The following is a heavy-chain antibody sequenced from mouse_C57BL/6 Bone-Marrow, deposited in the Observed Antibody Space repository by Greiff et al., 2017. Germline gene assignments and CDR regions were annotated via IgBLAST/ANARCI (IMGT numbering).Heavy chain of an antibody. Sequence: VQGVESGPGLVAPSQSLSITCTVSGFSLTSYAISWVRQPPGKGLEWLGVIWTGGGTNYNSALKSRLSISKDNSKIQVFLKMNSLQTDYTDRYYCARGGNYFDYWGQGTTLTGSS. CDR3: ARGGNYFDY. D-gene: IGHD1-1*02. CDR2: IWTGGGT. V-gene: IGHV2-9-1*01. CDR1: GFSLTSYA. J-gene: IGHJ2*01.